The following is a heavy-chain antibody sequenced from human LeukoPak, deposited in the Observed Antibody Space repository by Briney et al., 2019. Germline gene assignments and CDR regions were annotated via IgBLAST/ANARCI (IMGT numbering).Heavy chain of an antibody. Sequence: ASVKVSCKASGYTFTSYYMHWVRQAPGQGLEWMGKINPSAGSTSYPQKFQGRVTMTRDTSTSTVYMDLSSLRSEDTAVYYCARVFGGNNKGVNYWGKEPWSPSPQ. CDR2: INPSAGST. J-gene: IGHJ4*01. CDR3: ARVFGGNNKGVNY. CDR1: GYTFTSYY. V-gene: IGHV1-46*01. D-gene: IGHD5-24*01.